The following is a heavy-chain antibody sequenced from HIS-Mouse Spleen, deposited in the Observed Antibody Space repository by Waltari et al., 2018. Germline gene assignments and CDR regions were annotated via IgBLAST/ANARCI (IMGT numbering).Heavy chain of an antibody. CDR3: ARVNGIAVAGTDAFDI. V-gene: IGHV3-30-3*01. J-gene: IGHJ3*02. D-gene: IGHD6-19*01. CDR2: NSCEGSNK. Sequence: QVQLVESGGGVVQPGRSLRLSCAASGFTFSSYAMHWVGQAPGSGLRWLEVNSCEGSNKHYAASVKGRFTSARDNSKNTLYLQMNSLRAEDTAVYYCARVNGIAVAGTDAFDIWGQGTMVTVSS. CDR1: GFTFSSYA.